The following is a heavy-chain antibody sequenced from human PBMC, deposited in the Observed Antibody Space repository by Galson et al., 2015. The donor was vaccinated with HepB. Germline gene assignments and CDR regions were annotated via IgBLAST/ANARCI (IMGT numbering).Heavy chain of an antibody. CDR3: ASNYYYGSGSHYYYYYGMDV. Sequence: SVKVSCKASGGTFSSYAISWVRQAPGQGLEWMGGTIPIFGTANYAQKFQGRVTITADESTSTAYMELSSLRSEDTAVYYCASNYYYGSGSHYYYYYGMDVWGQGTTVTVSS. J-gene: IGHJ6*02. D-gene: IGHD3-10*01. CDR1: GGTFSSYA. V-gene: IGHV1-69*13. CDR2: TIPIFGTA.